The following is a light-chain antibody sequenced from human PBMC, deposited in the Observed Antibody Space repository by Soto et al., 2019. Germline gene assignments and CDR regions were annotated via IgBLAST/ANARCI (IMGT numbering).Light chain of an antibody. Sequence: DIQMTQSPSTLSAFVGDRGTITCRASQSINNWLAWYQQKPGKAPKLLISKASSLESGVPSRFSGSGSGTEFTLTIGSLQPDDFATYYCQQSYSTPITFGQGTRLEIK. CDR2: KAS. CDR1: QSINNW. J-gene: IGKJ5*01. CDR3: QQSYSTPIT. V-gene: IGKV1-5*03.